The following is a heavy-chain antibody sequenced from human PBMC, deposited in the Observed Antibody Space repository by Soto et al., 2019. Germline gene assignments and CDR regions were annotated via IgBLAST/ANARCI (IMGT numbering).Heavy chain of an antibody. Sequence: QVHLVGSGGGVVQPGRSLRLSCAASGFSFSSYGMHWVRQTPDKGLEWVAAISSGASEKYYSDSVRGRFTISRDNSKNTXXLXXXXLXXXXXXXXXXXXXXXRXKWYFDVWGRGTQVTVS. CDR2: ISSGASEK. J-gene: IGHJ2*01. CDR3: XXXXXRXKWYFDV. V-gene: IGHV3-30*03. CDR1: GFSFSSYG.